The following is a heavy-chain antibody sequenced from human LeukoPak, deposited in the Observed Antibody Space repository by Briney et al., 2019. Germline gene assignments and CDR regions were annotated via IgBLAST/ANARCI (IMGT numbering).Heavy chain of an antibody. CDR2: INSDGSST. V-gene: IGHV3-74*01. D-gene: IGHD3-9*01. J-gene: IGHJ4*02. Sequence: GGSLRLSCAASGFTLSRYWMHWVRHAPGKGWVWVSRINSDGSSTSYADSVKGRFTISRDNAKNTLYLQMNSLRAEDTAVYYCARDPTYDILTGYTDYWGQGTLVTVSS. CDR3: ARDPTYDILTGYTDY. CDR1: GFTLSRYW.